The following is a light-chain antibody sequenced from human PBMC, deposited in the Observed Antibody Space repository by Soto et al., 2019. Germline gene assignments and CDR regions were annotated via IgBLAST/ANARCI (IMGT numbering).Light chain of an antibody. Sequence: DIVLTQSPGTLSLSPVERATLXCRASQSISRNHIAWYQQKPPQPPSLLIYGAASRAAGIPDRCSGSGSGTDVTLTISRLEPEDFVVYYCQQYGSSPPLTFGGGTKVDIK. CDR2: GAA. CDR1: QSISRNH. V-gene: IGKV3-20*01. J-gene: IGKJ4*01. CDR3: QQYGSSPPLT.